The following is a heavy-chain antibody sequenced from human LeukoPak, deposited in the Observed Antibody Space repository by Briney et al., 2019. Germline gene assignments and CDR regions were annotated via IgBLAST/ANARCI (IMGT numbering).Heavy chain of an antibody. J-gene: IGHJ4*02. CDR2: ISSSSSTI. Sequence: GGSLRLSCAASGFTFSSYSMNWVRQAPGKGLEWVSYISSSSSTIYYADSVKGRFTISRDNAKNSLYLQMNSLRAEDTAVYYCARSPLLNRNYLDYWGQGTLVTVSS. CDR1: GFTFSSYS. CDR3: ARSPLLNRNYLDY. V-gene: IGHV3-48*04. D-gene: IGHD1-14*01.